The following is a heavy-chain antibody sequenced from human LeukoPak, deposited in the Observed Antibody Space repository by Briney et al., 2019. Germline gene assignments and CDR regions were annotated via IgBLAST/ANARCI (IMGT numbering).Heavy chain of an antibody. CDR2: DHYRGTT. J-gene: IGHJ2*01. CDR1: GVSISTYY. Sequence: PSETLSLTCTGSGVSISTYYGSLSRQPPGEGPEWVGYDHYRGTTKYKYKPPLKSRVPISVDTSKNQFSLGLSSVTAADTAVYYCARSDRDLWYLALWGRGTLVTVSS. V-gene: IGHV4-59*01. CDR3: ARSDRDLWYLAL.